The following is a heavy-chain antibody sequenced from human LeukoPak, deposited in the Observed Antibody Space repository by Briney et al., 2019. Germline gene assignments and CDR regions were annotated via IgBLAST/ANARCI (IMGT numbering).Heavy chain of an antibody. CDR1: SGSISSSSYY. Sequence: SETLSLTCTVSSGSISSSSYYWGWIRQPPGKGLEWIGSIYYSGSTYYNPSLKSRVTISVDTSKNQFSLKLSSVTAADTAVYYCARDPSRSNWFDPWGQGTLVTVSS. CDR2: IYYSGST. V-gene: IGHV4-39*07. J-gene: IGHJ5*02. CDR3: ARDPSRSNWFDP.